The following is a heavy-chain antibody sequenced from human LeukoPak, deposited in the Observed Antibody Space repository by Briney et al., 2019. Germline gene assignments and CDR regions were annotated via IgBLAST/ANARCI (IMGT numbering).Heavy chain of an antibody. CDR1: GFTFSSYA. CDR2: ISGSGGST. V-gene: IGHV3-23*01. CDR3: AKDPRFGELLDYYYGMDG. D-gene: IGHD3-10*02. Sequence: GGSLRLSCAASGFTFSSYAMSWVRQAPGKGLEWVSAISGSGGSTYYADSVKGRFTISRDNSKNTLYLQMNSLRAEDTAVYYCAKDPRFGELLDYYYGMDGWGQGTTVTVSS. J-gene: IGHJ6*02.